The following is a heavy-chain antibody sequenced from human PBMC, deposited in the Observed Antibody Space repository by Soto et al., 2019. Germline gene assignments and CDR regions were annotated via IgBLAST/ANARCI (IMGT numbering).Heavy chain of an antibody. V-gene: IGHV1-18*01. CDR1: GYTFTSYG. Sequence: ASVKVSCKASGYTFTSYGISWVRQAPGQGLEWMGWISAYNGNTNYAQKLQGRVTMTTDTSTSTAYMELRSLRSDDTAVYYCALISAYNWRPDYWGQGTLVPVSS. CDR2: ISAYNGNT. D-gene: IGHD1-20*01. CDR3: ALISAYNWRPDY. J-gene: IGHJ4*02.